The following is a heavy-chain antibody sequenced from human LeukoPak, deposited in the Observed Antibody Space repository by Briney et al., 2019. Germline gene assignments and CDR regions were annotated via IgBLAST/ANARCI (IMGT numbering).Heavy chain of an antibody. CDR2: IDYSGSS. V-gene: IGHV4-39*07. CDR3: ARTDGYNYGCFDY. D-gene: IGHD5-24*01. Sequence: PSETLSLTCTVSGGSFSSSPYYWAWIRQPPGKGLEWIGSIDYSGSSYYSPSLKSRVTMSVDTSKNQFSLRLSSVTAADTAVYYCARTDGYNYGCFDYWGQGTLVTVSS. CDR1: GGSFSSSPYY. J-gene: IGHJ4*02.